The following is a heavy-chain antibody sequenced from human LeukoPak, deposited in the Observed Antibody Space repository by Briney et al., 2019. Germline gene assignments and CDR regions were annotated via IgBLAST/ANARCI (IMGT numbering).Heavy chain of an antibody. J-gene: IGHJ4*02. D-gene: IGHD3-16*02. CDR2: IYYSGST. V-gene: IGHV4-39*07. CDR1: GGSISSSSYY. Sequence: PSETLSLTCTVSGGSISSSSYYWGWIRQPPGKGLEWIGSIYYSGSTYYNPSLKSRVTISVDTSKNQFSLKLSSVTAADTAVYYCASRPTYVWGSYRQYYFDYWGQGTLVTVSS. CDR3: ASRPTYVWGSYRQYYFDY.